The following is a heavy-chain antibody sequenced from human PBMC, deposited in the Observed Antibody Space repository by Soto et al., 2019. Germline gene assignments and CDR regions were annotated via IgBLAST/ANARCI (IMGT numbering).Heavy chain of an antibody. V-gene: IGHV4-31*03. J-gene: IGHJ5*02. Sequence: QVQLQESGPGLVKPSQTLSLTCTVSGGSISSGAYYWSWIRQHPGKGLEWIGYIYYSGSTYYNPSLRSRDTISEDSSKNQFSLKLISVTAADTAVYYCASEAILLGGWFDPWGQGTLVTVSS. CDR1: GGSISSGAYY. CDR3: ASEAILLGGWFDP. D-gene: IGHD2-15*01. CDR2: IYYSGST.